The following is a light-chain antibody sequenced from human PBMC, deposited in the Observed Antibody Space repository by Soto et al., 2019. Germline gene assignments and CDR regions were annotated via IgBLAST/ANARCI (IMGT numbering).Light chain of an antibody. Sequence: EIVMTQPPATLSLSPGERATLSCRASQSINSNLAWYQQKPGQAPRLFIFRASSRATGLPARFTATGSGTDFNLTISSLQPEDFAVYYCQQYNNWPRATFGGGTKVETK. CDR2: RAS. CDR3: QQYNNWPRAT. J-gene: IGKJ4*01. CDR1: QSINSN. V-gene: IGKV3-15*01.